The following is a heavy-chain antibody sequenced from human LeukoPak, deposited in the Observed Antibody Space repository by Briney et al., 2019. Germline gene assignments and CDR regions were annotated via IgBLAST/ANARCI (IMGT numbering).Heavy chain of an antibody. CDR1: GFTFSSYV. Sequence: GRSLRLSCAASGFTFSSYVMHWVRQAPGKGLEWVALISYDEGNKYYADSVKGRFTISRDNSMNTLYLQMNSLRTEDTAVYYCTTRGGSFSIFDYWGQGTLVTVSS. V-gene: IGHV3-30*03. CDR2: ISYDEGNK. J-gene: IGHJ4*02. D-gene: IGHD3-10*01. CDR3: TTRGGSFSIFDY.